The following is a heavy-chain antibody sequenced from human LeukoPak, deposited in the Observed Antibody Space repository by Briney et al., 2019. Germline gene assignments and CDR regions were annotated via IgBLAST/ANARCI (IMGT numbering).Heavy chain of an antibody. V-gene: IGHV3-21*01. CDR2: ISSSSSYI. CDR1: GFAFSSYS. CDR3: ARDQLLFRRSRYYDSSGYQTGAFDI. D-gene: IGHD3-22*01. J-gene: IGHJ3*02. Sequence: PGGSLRLSCAASGFAFSSYSMNWVRQAPGKGLEWVSSISSSSSYIYYADSVKGRFTISRDNAKNSLYLQMNSLRAEDAAVYYCARDQLLFRRSRYYDSSGYQTGAFDIWGQGTMVTVSS.